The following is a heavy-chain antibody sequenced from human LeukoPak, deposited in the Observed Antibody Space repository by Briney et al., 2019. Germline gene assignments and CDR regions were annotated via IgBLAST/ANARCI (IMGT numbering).Heavy chain of an antibody. J-gene: IGHJ4*02. V-gene: IGHV3-11*03. CDR1: GFTFSDYY. CDR3: ARVYYDSSGYYYTFDY. D-gene: IGHD3-22*01. CDR2: ISSSSSYT. Sequence: GGSLRLSCAASGFTFSDYYMSWLRQAPGKGLVWVSYISSSSSYTNYADSVKGRFTISRDNAKNSLYLQMNSLRAEDTAVYYCARVYYDSSGYYYTFDYWGQGTLVTVSS.